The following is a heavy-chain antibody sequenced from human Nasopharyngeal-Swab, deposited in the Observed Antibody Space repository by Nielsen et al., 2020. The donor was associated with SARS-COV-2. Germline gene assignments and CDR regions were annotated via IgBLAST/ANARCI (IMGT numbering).Heavy chain of an antibody. D-gene: IGHD5-24*01. Sequence: WVRQAPGQGFEWMGVVNPSGGATQYAQKFQGRVTMTNDTSTSTVYVELGSLRSDDTAVYYCARDRDGYNLGTGDYWGQGTLVTVSS. V-gene: IGHV1-46*01. CDR2: VNPSGGAT. CDR3: ARDRDGYNLGTGDY. J-gene: IGHJ4*02.